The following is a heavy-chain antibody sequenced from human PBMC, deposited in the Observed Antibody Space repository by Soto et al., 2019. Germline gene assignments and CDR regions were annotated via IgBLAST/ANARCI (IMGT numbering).Heavy chain of an antibody. D-gene: IGHD3-22*01. V-gene: IGHV4-59*12. J-gene: IGHJ5*02. Sequence: SETLSLTCTVSGGSITTYYWSWIRQPPGKGLEWIAYINHRGTTSYNPSLKSRVSISVDKSKNQFSLNLSSVTAADTAVYYCARAAYDSSGYYWFDPWGQGTLVTVSS. CDR2: INHRGTT. CDR1: GGSITTYY. CDR3: ARAAYDSSGYYWFDP.